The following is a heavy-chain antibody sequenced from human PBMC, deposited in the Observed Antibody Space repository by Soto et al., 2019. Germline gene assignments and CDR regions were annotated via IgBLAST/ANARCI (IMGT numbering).Heavy chain of an antibody. V-gene: IGHV4-31*03. Sequence: SETLSLTCTVSGGSISSGGYYWSWIRQHPGKGLQWIGYIYYSGSTYYNPSLKSRVTISVDTSKNQFSLKLSSVTAADTAVYYCARGYGGSGLQYCGQGALVTVTS. CDR2: IYYSGST. J-gene: IGHJ4*02. CDR3: ARGYGGSGLQY. D-gene: IGHD6-19*01. CDR1: GGSISSGGYY.